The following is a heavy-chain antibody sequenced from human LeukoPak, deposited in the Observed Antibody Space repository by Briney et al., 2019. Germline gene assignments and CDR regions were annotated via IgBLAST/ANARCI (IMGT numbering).Heavy chain of an antibody. D-gene: IGHD6-13*01. V-gene: IGHV3-74*01. CDR2: INSDGSTT. CDR1: GFSLSSYW. J-gene: IGHJ5*02. CDR3: AREIAARFDP. Sequence: GGSLRLSCAASGFSLSSYWMHWVRQAPGKGLVWVSRINSDGSTTTYADSVKGRFTISRDNARNTLYLQMSSLRAEDTAVYYCAREIAARFDPWGQGALVTVSS.